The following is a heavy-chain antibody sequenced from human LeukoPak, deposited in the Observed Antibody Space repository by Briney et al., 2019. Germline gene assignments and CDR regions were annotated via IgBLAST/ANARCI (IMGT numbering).Heavy chain of an antibody. J-gene: IGHJ4*02. CDR3: AGSIAVAAPTGY. Sequence: GGSLRLSCAASGFIITDYWMHWVRQAPGKGLVWVSRINSDGSSTNYADSVKGRFTISRDNAKNSLYLQMNSLRAEDTAVYYCAGSIAVAAPTGYWGQGTLVTVSS. CDR2: INSDGSST. D-gene: IGHD6-19*01. V-gene: IGHV3-74*01. CDR1: GFIITDYW.